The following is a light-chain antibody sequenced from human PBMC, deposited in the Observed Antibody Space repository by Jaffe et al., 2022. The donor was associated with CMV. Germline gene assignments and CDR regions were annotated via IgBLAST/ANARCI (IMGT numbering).Light chain of an antibody. CDR2: AAS. Sequence: DILMTQSPSSLSASVGDRVTITCRASQSIRTFLNWYQYKPGKAPKVLIYAASSFQSGVPSRFTGSGSGTDFTLTISSLQPEDFATYYCQQSYNTPYTFGQGTKVEIK. CDR1: QSIRTF. J-gene: IGKJ2*01. CDR3: QQSYNTPYT. V-gene: IGKV1-39*01.